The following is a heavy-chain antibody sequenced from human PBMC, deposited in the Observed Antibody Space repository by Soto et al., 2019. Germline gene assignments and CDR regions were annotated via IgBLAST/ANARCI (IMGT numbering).Heavy chain of an antibody. CDR3: ARDYYKYYDSSGYYRSPAY. Sequence: GGSLRLSCAASGFTFSSYSMNWVRQAPGKGLEWVSYSSSSSRTIYYADSVKGRFTISRDNSRNTLFLQMNSLRAEDTAVYYCARDYYKYYDSSGYYRSPAYWGQGTLVTVSS. CDR1: GFTFSSYS. D-gene: IGHD3-22*01. V-gene: IGHV3-48*01. J-gene: IGHJ4*02. CDR2: SSSSSRTI.